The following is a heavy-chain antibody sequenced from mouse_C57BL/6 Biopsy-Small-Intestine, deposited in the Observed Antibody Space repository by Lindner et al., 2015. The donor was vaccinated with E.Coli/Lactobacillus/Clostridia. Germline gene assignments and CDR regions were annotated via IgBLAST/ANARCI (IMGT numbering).Heavy chain of an antibody. J-gene: IGHJ2*01. D-gene: IGHD2-1*01. CDR1: GYSFTGYC. Sequence: VQLQESGPELVKPGASVKISCKASGYSFTGYCMNWVKQSPEKSLEWIGEINPITGGTTYKQKFKAKATLTVDKSSSTAYMQLKSLTSEDSAVYYCARSYYDNLDYWGQGTTLTVSS. V-gene: IGHV1-42*01. CDR2: INPITGGT. CDR3: ARSYYDNLDY.